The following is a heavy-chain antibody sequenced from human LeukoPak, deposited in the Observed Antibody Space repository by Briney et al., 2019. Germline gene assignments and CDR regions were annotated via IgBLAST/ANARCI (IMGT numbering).Heavy chain of an antibody. V-gene: IGHV3-11*06. CDR3: ARDLQLRY. CDR2: ISGTSSFT. J-gene: IGHJ4*02. Sequence: GGSLRLSCADSGYTFSDYYMSWIRQAPGKGLEWVSYISGTSSFTNYADSVKGRFTISRDNAKNSLYLQMNSLRAEDTAVYYCARDLQLRYWGQGTLVTVSS. D-gene: IGHD2-2*02. CDR1: GYTFSDYY.